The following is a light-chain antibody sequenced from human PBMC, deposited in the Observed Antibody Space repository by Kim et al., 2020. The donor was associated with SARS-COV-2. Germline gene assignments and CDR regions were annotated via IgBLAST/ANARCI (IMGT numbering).Light chain of an antibody. J-gene: IGLJ2*01. CDR1: SSDVGSYNL. CDR2: EVS. V-gene: IGLV2-23*02. CDR3: CSYAGSSTFDVV. Sequence: QSITISCTGTSSDVGSYNLVSWYQQHPGKAPKLMIYEVSKRPSGVSNRFSGSKSGNTASLTISGLQAEDEADYYCCSYAGSSTFDVVFGGGTQLTVL.